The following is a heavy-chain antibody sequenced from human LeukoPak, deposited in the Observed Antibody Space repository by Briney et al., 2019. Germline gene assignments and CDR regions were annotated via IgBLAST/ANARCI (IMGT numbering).Heavy chain of an antibody. CDR2: IYSGGST. CDR3: ARVNSGPFDY. Sequence: GGSLRLSCAASGFTVSSNYMSWVRQAPGKGLEWVSVIYSGGSTYYADSVRGRFTISRDNSKNTLYLQMNSLRAKDTAVYYCARVNSGPFDYWGQGTLVTVSS. D-gene: IGHD1-1*01. V-gene: IGHV3-53*01. CDR1: GFTVSSNY. J-gene: IGHJ4*02.